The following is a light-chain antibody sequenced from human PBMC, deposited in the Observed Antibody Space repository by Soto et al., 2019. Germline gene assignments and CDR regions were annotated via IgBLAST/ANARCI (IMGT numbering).Light chain of an antibody. J-gene: IGLJ3*02. CDR3: CSYTGTYTWV. CDR1: SSDVGGYNY. V-gene: IGLV2-11*01. Sequence: QSALTQPRSVSGSPGQSVTISCTGTSSDVGGYNYVSWYQQHPGKAPKLMIYDVNKRPSGVPDRFSGSKSGNTDSLTISGLQAEDEADYYCCSYTGTYTWVFGGGTKLTVL. CDR2: DVN.